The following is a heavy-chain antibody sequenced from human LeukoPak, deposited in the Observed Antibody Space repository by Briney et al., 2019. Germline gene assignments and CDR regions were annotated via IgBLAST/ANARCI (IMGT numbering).Heavy chain of an antibody. CDR1: GFTFSSYE. CDR3: ARGAYYYGSGSYYLHYYYYYYMDV. J-gene: IGHJ6*03. Sequence: GGSLRLSCAASGFTFSSYEMNWVRQAPGKGLEWVSYISSSSSTIYYADSVKGRFTISRDNAKNSLYLQMNSLRAEDTAVYYCARGAYYYGSGSYYLHYYYYYYMDVWGKGTTVTISS. D-gene: IGHD3-10*01. CDR2: ISSSSSTI. V-gene: IGHV3-48*03.